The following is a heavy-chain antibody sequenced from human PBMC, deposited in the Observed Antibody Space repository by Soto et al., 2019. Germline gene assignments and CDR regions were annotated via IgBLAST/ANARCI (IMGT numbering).Heavy chain of an antibody. V-gene: IGHV4-39*07. CDR3: ARAGFLEWLLQPSYFDY. Sequence: PSETLALTCALSGVSIHNSQSFWAWIRQHPGQGLEFIGSVYYSGGANYNPSLKSRVPISVDTSRNQLSLKLSSVTAADTAVYYCARAGFLEWLLQPSYFDYWGQGTLVTVSS. D-gene: IGHD3-3*01. CDR1: GVSIHNSQSF. CDR2: VYYSGGA. J-gene: IGHJ4*02.